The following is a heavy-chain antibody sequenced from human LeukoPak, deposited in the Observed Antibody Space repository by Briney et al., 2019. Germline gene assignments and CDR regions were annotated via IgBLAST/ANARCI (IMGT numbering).Heavy chain of an antibody. Sequence: GRSLRLSCAASGFTFDYFAIHWVRQTPGRGLEWVSGISWNSEKIGYADSVKGRFTISRDKAKNSLYLQMNSLRPDDTALYYCVKDDGWFSWGQGTMVTVSS. CDR3: VKDDGWFS. CDR2: ISWNSEKI. V-gene: IGHV3-9*01. CDR1: GFTFDYFA. D-gene: IGHD2-15*01. J-gene: IGHJ3*01.